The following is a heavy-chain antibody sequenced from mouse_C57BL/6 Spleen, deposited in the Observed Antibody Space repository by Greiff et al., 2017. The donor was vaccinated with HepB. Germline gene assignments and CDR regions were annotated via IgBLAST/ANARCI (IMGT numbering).Heavy chain of an antibody. J-gene: IGHJ4*01. CDR2: ISSGSSTI. D-gene: IGHD1-1*01. Sequence: EVQRVESGGGLVKPGGSLKLSCAASGFTFSDYGMHWVRQAPEKGLEWVAYISSGSSTIYYADTVKGRCTISRDNAKNTLFLQMTSLRSEDTAMYYCARGATVVDYYAMDYWGQGTSVTVSS. CDR3: ARGATVVDYYAMDY. V-gene: IGHV5-17*01. CDR1: GFTFSDYG.